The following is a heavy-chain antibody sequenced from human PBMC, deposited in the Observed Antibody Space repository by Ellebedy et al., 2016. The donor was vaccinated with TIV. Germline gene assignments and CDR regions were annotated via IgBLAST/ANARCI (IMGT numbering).Heavy chain of an antibody. J-gene: IGHJ6*03. Sequence: SETLSLXCAVYGGSFSGYYWSWIRQPPGKGLEWIGEINHSGSTNYNPSLKSRVTISVDTSKNQFSLKLSSVTAADTAVYYCARGPRYFDFWSGNYYYYMDVWGKGTTVTVSS. CDR1: GGSFSGYY. CDR3: ARGPRYFDFWSGNYYYYMDV. D-gene: IGHD3-3*01. V-gene: IGHV4-34*01. CDR2: INHSGST.